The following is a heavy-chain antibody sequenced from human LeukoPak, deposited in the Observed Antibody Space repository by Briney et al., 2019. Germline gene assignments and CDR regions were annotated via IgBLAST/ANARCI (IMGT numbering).Heavy chain of an antibody. D-gene: IGHD2-15*01. CDR1: GFTFRSHA. CDR2: IYENGGTT. Sequence: GGSLRLSCVGSGFTFRSHAMSWVRQAPERGLEFVSGIYENGGTTYYADSVKGRFSISRDNSKNTLYLQMDSLRGEDTAVYYCAKDISDCSGGSCYPAYYYYGMDVWGQGTTVTVSS. J-gene: IGHJ6*02. CDR3: AKDISDCSGGSCYPAYYYYGMDV. V-gene: IGHV3-23*01.